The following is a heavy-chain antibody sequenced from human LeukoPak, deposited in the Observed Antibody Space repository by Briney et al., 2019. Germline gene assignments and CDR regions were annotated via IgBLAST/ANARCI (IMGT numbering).Heavy chain of an antibody. CDR3: ARDGAVGATTQKHHYFDY. V-gene: IGHV1-18*01. CDR2: ISPYNGNT. Sequence: GASVKVSCKASGYTLSTYGISWVRQAPGQGLEWMGWISPYNGNTEYAQKLQGRVTMTTDTSTSTAYMEVRSLRPDDTAMYYCARDGAVGATTQKHHYFDYWGQGTLVTVSS. J-gene: IGHJ4*02. D-gene: IGHD1-26*01. CDR1: GYTLSTYG.